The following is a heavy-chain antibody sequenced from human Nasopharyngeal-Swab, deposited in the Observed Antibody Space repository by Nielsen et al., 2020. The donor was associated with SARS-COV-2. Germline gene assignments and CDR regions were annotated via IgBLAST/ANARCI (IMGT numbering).Heavy chain of an antibody. V-gene: IGHV4-34*01. CDR1: GGSFRGYY. CDR2: INHSGST. J-gene: IGHJ6*03. Sequence: SETLSLTCAVYGGSFRGYYWSGIRQPPGKGLEGIGEINHSGSTNYNPSLKSRVTISVDTSKNQFSLKLSSVTAADTAVYYCARERQLPQYYYYYYYMDVWGKGTTVTVSS. CDR3: ARERQLPQYYYYYYYMDV. D-gene: IGHD2-2*01.